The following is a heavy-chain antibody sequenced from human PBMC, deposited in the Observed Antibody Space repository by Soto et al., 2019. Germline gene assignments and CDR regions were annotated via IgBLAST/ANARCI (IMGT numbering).Heavy chain of an antibody. D-gene: IGHD1-26*01. Sequence: GGSLRLSCAASGFTFSSYGMHWVRQAPGKGLEWVAVIWYDGSNKYYADSVKGRFTISRDNSKNTLYLQMNSLRAEDTAVYYCAAVVGATAFDYWGQGTLVTVYS. J-gene: IGHJ4*02. V-gene: IGHV3-33*01. CDR3: AAVVGATAFDY. CDR2: IWYDGSNK. CDR1: GFTFSSYG.